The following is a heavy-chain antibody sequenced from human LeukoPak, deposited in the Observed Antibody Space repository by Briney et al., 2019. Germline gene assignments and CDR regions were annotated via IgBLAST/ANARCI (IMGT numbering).Heavy chain of an antibody. D-gene: IGHD7-27*01. CDR3: ATVRSNWGWSGVY. J-gene: IGHJ4*02. CDR2: IYYSGST. Sequence: SETLSLTCAVYGGSFSGYYWSWIRQPPGKGLEWIGSIYYSGSTYYNPSLKSRVTISVDTSKNQFSLKLSSVTAADTAVYYCATVRSNWGWSGVYWGQGTLVTVSS. CDR1: GGSFSGYY. V-gene: IGHV4-34*01.